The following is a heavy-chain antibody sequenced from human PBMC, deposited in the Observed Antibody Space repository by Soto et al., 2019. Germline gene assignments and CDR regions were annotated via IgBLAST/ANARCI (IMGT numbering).Heavy chain of an antibody. V-gene: IGHV1-3*01. D-gene: IGHD5-12*01. Sequence: QVQLVQSGAEVKKPGASVKVSCKASGYTFTSYAMHWVRQAPGQRLEWMGWINAGNGNTKYSQKLQGRVTITRDTSAITAYMELSSVRSEDTAVYYCARDHQIGATIHYYYYGMDVGGQGPTVTVSS. CDR3: ARDHQIGATIHYYYYGMDV. J-gene: IGHJ6*02. CDR1: GYTFTSYA. CDR2: INAGNGNT.